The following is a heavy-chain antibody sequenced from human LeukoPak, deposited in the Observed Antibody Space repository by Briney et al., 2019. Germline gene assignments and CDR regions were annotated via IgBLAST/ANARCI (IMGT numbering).Heavy chain of an antibody. CDR1: GFTFSSYA. CDR2: ISYDGSNK. Sequence: PGRSLRLSCAASGFTFSSYAMHWVRQAPGKGLEWVAVISYDGSNKYYADSVKGRFTISRDNSKNTLYLQMNSLRAEDTAVYYCARSPIDQPLLGYWGQGTLVTASS. V-gene: IGHV3-30*04. CDR3: ARSPIDQPLLGY. J-gene: IGHJ4*02. D-gene: IGHD2-21*02.